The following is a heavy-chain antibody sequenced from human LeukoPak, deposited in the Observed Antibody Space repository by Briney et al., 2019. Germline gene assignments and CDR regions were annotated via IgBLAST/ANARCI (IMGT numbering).Heavy chain of an antibody. CDR3: ARGVYMVRGVIISLFDY. D-gene: IGHD3-10*01. CDR1: GYTFTSYG. J-gene: IGHJ4*02. Sequence: ASVKVSCKASGYTFTSYGISWVRQAPGQRLEWMGWISAYNGNTNYAQQLQGRVTMTTDTSTSTAYMELRSLRSDDTAVYYCARGVYMVRGVIISLFDYWGQGTLVTVSS. V-gene: IGHV1-18*01. CDR2: ISAYNGNT.